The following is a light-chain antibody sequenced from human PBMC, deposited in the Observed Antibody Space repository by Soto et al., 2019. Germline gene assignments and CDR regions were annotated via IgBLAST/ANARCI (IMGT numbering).Light chain of an antibody. CDR3: YSDTSSRNWV. CDR2: EVS. V-gene: IGLV2-14*01. Sequence: QSALTQPASVSGSPGQSITISCTGTSSDVGGYKYVSWYQQHPGKVPKLMIYEVSNRPSGVSNRFSGSKSGNTASLTISGLAAEDEADYYCYSDTSSRNWVFGGGTKLTVL. CDR1: SSDVGGYKY. J-gene: IGLJ3*02.